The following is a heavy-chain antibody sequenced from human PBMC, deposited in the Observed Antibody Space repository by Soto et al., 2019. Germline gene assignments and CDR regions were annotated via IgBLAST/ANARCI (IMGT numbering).Heavy chain of an antibody. CDR1: GYTFPRYA. V-gene: IGHV1-3*01. CDR2: INPANGNT. D-gene: IGHD3-9*01. CDR3: ARRGALTSYFFGYYFDY. Sequence: QVQLVQSGAEVKKPGASVKVSCKTSGYTFPRYALHWVRQAPGQRLEGMGWINPANGNTKYSQKSQGRVTFTRDTSASTAYMELSSLISEDTAVYYCARRGALTSYFFGYYFDYWGQGTLVTVSS. J-gene: IGHJ4*02.